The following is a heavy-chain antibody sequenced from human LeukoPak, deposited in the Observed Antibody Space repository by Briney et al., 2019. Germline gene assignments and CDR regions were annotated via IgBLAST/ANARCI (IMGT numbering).Heavy chain of an antibody. V-gene: IGHV3-23*01. D-gene: IGHD3-10*01. J-gene: IGHJ4*02. Sequence: GGSLRLSCTASGFTFSSYPMYWVRQAPGKGLEWVSAISGDGKNTYYAESMKGRFTLSRDNSKDTLYLQMNSLRAEDTAVYYCASSRVYGSDDYWGQGTLVTVSS. CDR3: ASSRVYGSDDY. CDR2: ISGDGKNT. CDR1: GFTFSSYP.